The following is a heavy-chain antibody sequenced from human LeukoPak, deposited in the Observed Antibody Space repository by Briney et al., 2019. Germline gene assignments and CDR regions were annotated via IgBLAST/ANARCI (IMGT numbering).Heavy chain of an antibody. CDR3: ARAEWLRNNWFDP. D-gene: IGHD5-12*01. Sequence: SETLSLTCAVYGGSFSSYYWGWIRQPPGKGLEWIGSIYYSGSTYYNPSLKSRVTMSVDTSKNQFSLKLSSVTAADTAVYYCARAEWLRNNWFDPWGQGTLVTVSS. CDR1: GGSFSSYY. J-gene: IGHJ5*02. CDR2: IYYSGST. V-gene: IGHV4-39*07.